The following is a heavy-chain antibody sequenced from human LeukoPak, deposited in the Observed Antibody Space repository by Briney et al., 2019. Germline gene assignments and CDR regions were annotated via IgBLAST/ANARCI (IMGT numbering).Heavy chain of an antibody. CDR1: GGSISSYY. CDR2: IYSSGST. Sequence: SETLSLTXTVSGGSISSYYWSWIRQPPGKGLEWIGYIYSSGSTNYNPSLKSRVTISVDTSKNHFSLKLSSVTAADTAVYYCARTLVAATDYFDYWGQGALVTVSS. CDR3: ARTLVAATDYFDY. V-gene: IGHV4-59*01. D-gene: IGHD6-19*01. J-gene: IGHJ4*02.